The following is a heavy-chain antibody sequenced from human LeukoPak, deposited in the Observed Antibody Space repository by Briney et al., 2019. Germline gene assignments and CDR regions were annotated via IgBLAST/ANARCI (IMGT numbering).Heavy chain of an antibody. J-gene: IGHJ4*02. CDR2: MNPNSGNT. CDR1: GGTFSSYA. Sequence: GASVKVSCKASGGTFSSYAISWVRQAPGQGLEWMGWMNPNSGNTGYAQKFQGRVTMTRNTSISTAYMELSSLRSEDTAVYYCARGHGSFEDYWGQGTLVTVSS. CDR3: ARGHGSFEDY. D-gene: IGHD6-13*01. V-gene: IGHV1-8*02.